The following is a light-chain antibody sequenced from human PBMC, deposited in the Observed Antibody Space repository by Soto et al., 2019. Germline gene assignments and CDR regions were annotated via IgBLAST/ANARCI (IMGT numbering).Light chain of an antibody. J-gene: IGLJ1*01. CDR1: SSDFCALTY. CDR3: NSYTSNNTYV. CDR2: DVS. V-gene: IGLV2-14*03. Sequence: QSVLTQPAYVAGSPGQAITISCSGTSSDFCALTYVSWYQQHPGKAPKLMIYDVSNRPSGVSNRFSGSKSGNTASLTISGLRAEDEADYYCNSYTSNNTYVFGTGTKV.